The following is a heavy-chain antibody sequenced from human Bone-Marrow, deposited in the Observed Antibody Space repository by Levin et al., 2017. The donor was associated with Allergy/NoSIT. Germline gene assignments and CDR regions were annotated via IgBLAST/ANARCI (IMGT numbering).Heavy chain of an antibody. J-gene: IGHJ4*02. Sequence: GESLKISCAASGFTFSDYYMNWIRLTPGKGLEWLSYISDSGSTVYYSDSVKGRFTISRDNAKNSLYLQMNSLTDEDTAVYYCARVDDFWSGYYDFDHWGQGTLVTVSS. D-gene: IGHD3-3*01. V-gene: IGHV3-11*01. CDR3: ARVDDFWSGYYDFDH. CDR1: GFTFSDYY. CDR2: ISDSGSTV.